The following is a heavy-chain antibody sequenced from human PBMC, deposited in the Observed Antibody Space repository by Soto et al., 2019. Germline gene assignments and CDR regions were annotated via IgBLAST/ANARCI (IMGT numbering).Heavy chain of an antibody. CDR2: IYYSGST. Sequence: SETLSLTCTVSGGSISSSSYYWGWIRQPPGKGLEWIGSIYYSGSTYYNPSLKSRVTISVDTSKNQFSLKLSSVTAADTAGYYCASYLYSSSWHWGQGTLVTVSS. D-gene: IGHD6-13*01. V-gene: IGHV4-39*01. CDR3: ASYLYSSSWH. CDR1: GGSISSSSYY. J-gene: IGHJ4*02.